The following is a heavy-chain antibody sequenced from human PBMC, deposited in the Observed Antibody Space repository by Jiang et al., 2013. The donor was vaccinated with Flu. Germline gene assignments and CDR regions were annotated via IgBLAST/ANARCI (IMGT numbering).Heavy chain of an antibody. D-gene: IGHD2-21*01. J-gene: IGHJ2*01. CDR2: IFYSGST. CDR1: DDSISSYY. CDR3: AREFYSYEGGDNYSDYFDL. V-gene: IGHV4-59*01. Sequence: GSGLVKPSETLSLTCTVSDDSISSYYWSWIRQPPGKGLEWIGYIFYSGSTNYNPSLKSRVTISLDTSKHQVSLKLSSVTAADTAVYYCAREFYSYEGGDNYSDYFDLWG.